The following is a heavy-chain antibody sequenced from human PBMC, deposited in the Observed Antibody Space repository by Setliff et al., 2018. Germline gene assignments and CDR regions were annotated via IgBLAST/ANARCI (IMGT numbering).Heavy chain of an antibody. Sequence: PGGSLRLSCAASGFIFSNYGMYWVRQAPGKGLEWVAFIRYDGSNKYYVDSVKGRFTISRDNSRNTLYLEMNSLRGEDTAVYYCARDPIGPFLCYMDGWGKGTTVTVSS. CDR3: ARDPIGPFLCYMDG. J-gene: IGHJ6*03. CDR1: GFIFSNYG. D-gene: IGHD3-16*01. V-gene: IGHV3-30*02. CDR2: IRYDGSNK.